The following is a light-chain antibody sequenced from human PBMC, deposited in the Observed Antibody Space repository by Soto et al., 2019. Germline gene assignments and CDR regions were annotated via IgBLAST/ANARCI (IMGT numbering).Light chain of an antibody. CDR3: QQYNTYPLT. Sequence: DIQTTQSPSTLSASVGDRVTITCRASQSISSWLAWYQQKPGKVPKLLIYDASSLQSGVPSRFSGSGSGTEFTLTISSLQPDDIATYFCQQYNTYPLTFGGGTKVEI. V-gene: IGKV1-5*01. CDR2: DAS. CDR1: QSISSW. J-gene: IGKJ4*01.